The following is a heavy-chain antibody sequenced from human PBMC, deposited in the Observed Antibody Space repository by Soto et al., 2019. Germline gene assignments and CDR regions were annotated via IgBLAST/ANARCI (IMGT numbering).Heavy chain of an antibody. CDR3: ARIIVVVTALDF. Sequence: ASVKVSCKASGYTFTSYAMHWVRQAPGQRLEWMGWINAGNGNTKYSQKFQGRVTITRDTSASTAYMELSSLRSEDTAVYYCARIIVVVTALDFCGQGTLVTGSS. D-gene: IGHD2-21*02. J-gene: IGHJ4*02. CDR2: INAGNGNT. V-gene: IGHV1-3*01. CDR1: GYTFTSYA.